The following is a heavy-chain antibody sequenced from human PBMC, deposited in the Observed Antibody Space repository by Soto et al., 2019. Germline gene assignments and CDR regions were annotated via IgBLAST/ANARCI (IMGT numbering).Heavy chain of an antibody. J-gene: IGHJ3*02. CDR3: ARDLKFIAARPSHAFDI. V-gene: IGHV4-4*02. CDR2: IYHSGST. CDR1: GGSISSSNW. Sequence: QVQLQESGPGLVKPSGTLSLTCAVSGGSISSSNWWSWVRQPPGKGLEWIGEIYHSGSTNYNPSLKSRVTISVDKSKNQFALKLSSVTAADTAVYYCARDLKFIAARPSHAFDIWGQGTMVTVSS. D-gene: IGHD6-6*01.